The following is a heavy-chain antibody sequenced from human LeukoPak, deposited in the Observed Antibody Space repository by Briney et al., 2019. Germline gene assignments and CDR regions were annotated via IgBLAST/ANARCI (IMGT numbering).Heavy chain of an antibody. CDR1: GFTFSSYG. D-gene: IGHD6-19*01. CDR2: IRYDGSNK. CDR3: ARDWCGSSGWKYYYYYYMDV. Sequence: GGSLRLSCAASGFTFSSYGMHWVRQAPGNGLEWVAFIRYDGSNKYYADSVKGRFTISRDNAKNSLYLQMNSLRAEDTAVYYCARDWCGSSGWKYYYYYYMDVWGKGTTVTVSS. J-gene: IGHJ6*03. V-gene: IGHV3-30*02.